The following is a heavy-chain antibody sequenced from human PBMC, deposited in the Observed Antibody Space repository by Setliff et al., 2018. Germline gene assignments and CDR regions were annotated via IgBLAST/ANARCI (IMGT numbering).Heavy chain of an antibody. Sequence: KTSETLSLTCAVYGGSFSTYYWIWIRQPPGKGLEWIGEINHSGSTNYNPSLKSRVTISVDTSKNQFSLWLSSVTAADTAVYYCASEQPGGYNRFDWWGQGTLVTVSS. CDR1: GGSFSTYY. V-gene: IGHV4-34*01. D-gene: IGHD5-12*01. J-gene: IGHJ4*02. CDR3: ASEQPGGYNRFDW. CDR2: INHSGST.